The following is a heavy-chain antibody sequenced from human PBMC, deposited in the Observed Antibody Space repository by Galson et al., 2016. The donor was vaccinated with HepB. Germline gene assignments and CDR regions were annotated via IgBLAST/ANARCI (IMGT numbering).Heavy chain of an antibody. CDR2: LDGSGTWQ. CDR3: ARGAGAGY. CDR1: GFRFSDYR. J-gene: IGHJ4*02. D-gene: IGHD3-10*01. Sequence: SLRLSCAGSGFRFSDYRMNWFRRAPGKGLEWISSLDGSGTWQHSSESLKGRFTISRDNAKNSLYLQMSNLRAEDTAVYYCARGAGAGYWGQGTLVTVSS. V-gene: IGHV3-21*04.